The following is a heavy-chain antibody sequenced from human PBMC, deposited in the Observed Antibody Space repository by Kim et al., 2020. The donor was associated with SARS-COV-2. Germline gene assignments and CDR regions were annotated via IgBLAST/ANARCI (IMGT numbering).Heavy chain of an antibody. Sequence: SETLSLTCTVSGGSISSGDYYWSWIRQPPGKGLEWFGYIYYSGSNFYNPSLKSRVSISVATSKNQFSLKLSSVTAADTSVYYCASGESSNRDGYYHYYY. CDR2: IYYSGSN. D-gene: IGHD3-10*01. CDR1: GGSISSGDYY. V-gene: IGHV4-30-4*01. J-gene: IGHJ6*03. CDR3: ASGESSNRDGYYHYYY.